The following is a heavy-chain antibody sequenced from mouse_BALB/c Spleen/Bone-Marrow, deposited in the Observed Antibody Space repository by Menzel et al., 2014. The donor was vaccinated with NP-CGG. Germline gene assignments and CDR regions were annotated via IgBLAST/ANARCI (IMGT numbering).Heavy chain of an antibody. J-gene: IGHJ1*01. V-gene: IGHV14-3*02. D-gene: IGHD2-14*01. Sequence: VQLQQSGAELVKPGASVKLSCTASGFNIKDAYLHWVKQRPEQGLDWIGRIDPAIFTKYDPKFQGKATITADTSSNTAYLHLSSLASEDTAVYYCASYRYGWYFDVWGAGTTVTVSS. CDR3: ASYRYGWYFDV. CDR2: IDPAIFT. CDR1: GFNIKDAY.